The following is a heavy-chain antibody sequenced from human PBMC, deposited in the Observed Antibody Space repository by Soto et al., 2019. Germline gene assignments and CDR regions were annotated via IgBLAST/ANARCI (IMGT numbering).Heavy chain of an antibody. CDR1: GGSISSYY. D-gene: IGHD2-2*01. CDR3: ERERVQAAKKNNLYYYYGMDV. Sequence: SETLSLTCTVSGGSISSYYWSWIRQPPGKGLEWIGYIYYSGSTNYNPSLKSRVTISVDTSKNQFSLRLSSVTAADTAVYYCERERVQAAKKNNLYYYYGMDVWGQRTTVTVSS. V-gene: IGHV4-59*01. J-gene: IGHJ6*02. CDR2: IYYSGST.